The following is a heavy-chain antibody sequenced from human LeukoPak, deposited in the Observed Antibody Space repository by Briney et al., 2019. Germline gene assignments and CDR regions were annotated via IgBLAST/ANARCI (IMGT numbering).Heavy chain of an antibody. D-gene: IGHD1-26*01. V-gene: IGHV4-30-4*08. Sequence: SQTLSLTCTVSGGSISSGDYYWSWIRQPPGKGLEWFGYIYYSGSTYYNPSLKSRVTISVDTSKNQIYLKLSSVTAADTAVYYCARVILVGATLRGPFDYWGQGTLVTVSS. CDR1: GGSISSGDYY. CDR2: IYYSGST. J-gene: IGHJ4*02. CDR3: ARVILVGATLRGPFDY.